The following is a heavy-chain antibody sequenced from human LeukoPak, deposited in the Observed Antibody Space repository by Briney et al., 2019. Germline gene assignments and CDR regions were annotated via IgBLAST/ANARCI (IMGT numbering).Heavy chain of an antibody. D-gene: IGHD3-16*02. Sequence: GASVKVSCKASGGTFSSYAISWVRQAPGQGLEWMGGIIPIFGTANYAQKFQGRVTITTDESTSTAYMELSSLRSEDTAVYYCARDRAFGVGVIGDYWGQGTLVTVSS. CDR2: IIPIFGTA. V-gene: IGHV1-69*05. CDR1: GGTFSSYA. J-gene: IGHJ4*02. CDR3: ARDRAFGVGVIGDY.